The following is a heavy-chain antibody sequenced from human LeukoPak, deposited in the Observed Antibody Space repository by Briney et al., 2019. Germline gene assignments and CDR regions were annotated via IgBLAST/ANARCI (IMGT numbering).Heavy chain of an antibody. Sequence: SETLSLTCTVSGGSISSYYWSWIRQPPGKGLEWIGYIYYSGSTNYNPSLKSRVTISVDTSKNQFSLKLSSVTAADTAVYYCAGAPSPYESNWFDPWGQGTLVTVSS. CDR3: AGAPSPYESNWFDP. CDR2: IYYSGST. V-gene: IGHV4-59*01. CDR1: GGSISSYY. J-gene: IGHJ5*02. D-gene: IGHD2-8*01.